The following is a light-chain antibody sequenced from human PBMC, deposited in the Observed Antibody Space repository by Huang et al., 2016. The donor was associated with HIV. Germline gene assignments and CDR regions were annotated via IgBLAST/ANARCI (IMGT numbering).Light chain of an antibody. CDR2: CSS. J-gene: IGKJ2*01. Sequence: DIVVTQSPLSLTVTPGESASISCGASQSLLHRNGNTYLAGYLQKQGQSPHLLIYCSSNRASGVPDRFSGSGSGTEFTLRISRVDAEDVGVYYCMQALQTPYTFGQGTKLEIK. CDR3: MQALQTPYT. CDR1: QSLLHRNGNTY. V-gene: IGKV2-28*01.